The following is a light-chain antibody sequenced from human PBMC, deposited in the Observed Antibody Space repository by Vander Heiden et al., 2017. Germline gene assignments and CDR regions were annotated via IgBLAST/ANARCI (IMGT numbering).Light chain of an antibody. CDR2: AAS. CDR3: QQGYSAPPLYS. J-gene: IGKJ2*03. V-gene: IGKV1-39*01. CDR1: QSISKY. Sequence: DIQMTQSPSSLSASVGDRGSITCRASQSISKYLNLYQQKPGNAPKLLVYAASTLQSGVPSRFSGSGSGTDFTLTISSLQPADFATYYCQQGYSAPPLYSFGPGTKLEIK.